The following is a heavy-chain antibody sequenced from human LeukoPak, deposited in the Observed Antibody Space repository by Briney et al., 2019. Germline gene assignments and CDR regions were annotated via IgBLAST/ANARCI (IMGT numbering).Heavy chain of an antibody. CDR3: AKGSLGSCRGVICYSLDY. CDR1: GFPFSTYA. V-gene: IGHV3-23*01. J-gene: IGHJ4*02. D-gene: IGHD2-15*01. Sequence: GGSLRLSCAASGFPFSTYAMSLVRQSPGKGLEWVSAISGSDAGTYYADSVKGRFPISRDNSKNTLYLQMNSLRAEDTATYYCAKGSLGSCRGVICYSLDYWGQGSLVTVSS. CDR2: ISGSDAGT.